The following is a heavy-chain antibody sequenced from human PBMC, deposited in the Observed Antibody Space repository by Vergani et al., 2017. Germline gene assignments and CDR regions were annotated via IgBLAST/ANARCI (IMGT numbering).Heavy chain of an antibody. Sequence: EVQLVESGGGLVKPGGSLRLSCAASGFTFSNAWMSWVRQAPGKGLEWVGRIKSKTDGGTTDYAAPVKGRFTISRDDSKNTLYLQMNRLKTEDTAVYYCTTDRDPTVDFDYWGQGTLVTVSS. J-gene: IGHJ4*02. V-gene: IGHV3-15*01. D-gene: IGHD4-17*01. CDR3: TTDRDPTVDFDY. CDR1: GFTFSNAW. CDR2: IKSKTDGGTT.